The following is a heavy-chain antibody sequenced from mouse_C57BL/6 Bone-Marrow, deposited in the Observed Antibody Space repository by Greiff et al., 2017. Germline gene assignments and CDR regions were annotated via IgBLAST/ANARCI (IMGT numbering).Heavy chain of an antibody. CDR3: ARRVYYGSSSWFAY. Sequence: QVQLQQPGAELVRPGTSVKLSCKASGYTFTSYWMHWVKQRPGQGLEWIGVIDPSDSYTNYNQKFKGKATLTVDTSSSTAYMQRSSLTSEDSAVYYCARRVYYGSSSWFAYWGQGTLVTVSA. CDR1: GYTFTSYW. V-gene: IGHV1-59*01. CDR2: IDPSDSYT. D-gene: IGHD1-1*01. J-gene: IGHJ3*01.